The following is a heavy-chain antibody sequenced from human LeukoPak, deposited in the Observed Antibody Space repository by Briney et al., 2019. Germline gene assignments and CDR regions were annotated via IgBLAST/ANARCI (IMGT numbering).Heavy chain of an antibody. V-gene: IGHV3-23*01. CDR1: GFAFSTYP. Sequence: GGSLRLSCAASGFAFSTYPMTWVRQAPGKGLEWVPAISGGGDTTAYAASVQGRSTTSRDNSKNTLYLQVNSLRVEDTAVYYCAKDWSCDSWGQGTLVTVSS. CDR3: AKDWSCDS. CDR2: ISGGGDTT. D-gene: IGHD3-10*01. J-gene: IGHJ4*02.